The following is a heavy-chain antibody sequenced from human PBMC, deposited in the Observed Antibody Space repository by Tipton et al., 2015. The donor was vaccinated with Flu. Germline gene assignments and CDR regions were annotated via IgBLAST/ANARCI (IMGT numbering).Heavy chain of an antibody. D-gene: IGHD3-10*02. J-gene: IGHJ4*02. CDR1: SGSIRSTNYF. V-gene: IGHV4-39*01. Sequence: GLVKPSETLSLTCTVSSGSIRSTNYFCAWIRQPPGKRLELIGSIYPSGTTYYNPSLKSRVTISVNTSKSQFSLMLRSVTAADTAVYYCAILSYYDVDLKNFYFDYWGQGALVTFSS. CDR2: IYPSGTT. CDR3: AILSYYDVDLKNFYFDY.